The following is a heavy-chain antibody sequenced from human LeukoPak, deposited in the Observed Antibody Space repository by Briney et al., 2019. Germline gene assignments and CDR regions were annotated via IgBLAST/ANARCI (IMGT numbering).Heavy chain of an antibody. V-gene: IGHV4-31*03. J-gene: IGHJ3*02. CDR1: GGSISSGGYY. CDR3: AREGSLELRRGAFDI. D-gene: IGHD1-7*01. Sequence: SQTLSLTCTVSGGSISSGGYYWSWLRQHPGKGLEWIGYIYYSGSTYYNPSLKSRVTIPVDTSKNQFSLKLSSVTAADTAVYYCAREGSLELRRGAFDIWGQGTMVTVSS. CDR2: IYYSGST.